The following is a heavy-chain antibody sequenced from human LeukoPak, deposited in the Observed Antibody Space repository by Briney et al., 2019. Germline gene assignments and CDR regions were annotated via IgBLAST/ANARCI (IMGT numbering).Heavy chain of an antibody. D-gene: IGHD3-22*01. CDR2: IYYSGTT. CDR3: ARQILDSRGYYSDF. J-gene: IGHJ4*02. CDR1: Y. Sequence: YXNWIRQXXXRXXXWIGHIYYSGTTYYNPSLASRVSISVYTARNQFSLNLNSLTPADTAIYYCARQILDSRGYYSDFWGQGILVTVSS. V-gene: IGHV4-31*02.